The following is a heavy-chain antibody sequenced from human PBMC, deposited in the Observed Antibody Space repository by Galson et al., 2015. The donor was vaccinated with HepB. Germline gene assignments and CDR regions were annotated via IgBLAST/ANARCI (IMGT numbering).Heavy chain of an antibody. D-gene: IGHD4-17*01. V-gene: IGHV1-46*01. CDR3: AREEGDYGDHGAFDI. J-gene: IGHJ3*02. CDR1: GYTFTSYY. Sequence: SVKVSCKASGYTFTSYYMHWVRQAPGQGLEWMGIINPSGDSTSYAQKFQGRVTMSRDTSTSTVYMELSSLRSEDTAVYYCAREEGDYGDHGAFDIWGQGTMVTVSS. CDR2: INPSGDST.